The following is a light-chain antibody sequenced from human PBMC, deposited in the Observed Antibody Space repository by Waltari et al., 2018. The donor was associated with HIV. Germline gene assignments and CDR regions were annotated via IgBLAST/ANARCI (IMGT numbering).Light chain of an antibody. CDR2: GNT. J-gene: IGLJ3*02. CDR3: QSYDSSLSAWV. Sequence: GQRVTISCTGSSSNIGAGYDVHWYQQLPGTAPKLLIYGNTNRPSGVPDRFSGSKSDTSASLAITGLQAEDEADYYCQSYDSSLSAWVFGGGTKLTVL. V-gene: IGLV1-40*01. CDR1: SSNIGAGYD.